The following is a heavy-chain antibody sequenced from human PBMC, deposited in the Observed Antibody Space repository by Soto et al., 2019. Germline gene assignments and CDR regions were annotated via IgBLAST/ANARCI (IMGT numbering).Heavy chain of an antibody. D-gene: IGHD6-13*01. Sequence: EVQLVESGGGLVQPGGSLRLSCAASGFTFSNYWMYWVRQAPGKGLVWVSRVNNDGTDTTHADSVKGRFTISRDNAENTLYLQMYSLRSEDTAVYYCARGGLQHALDVWGQGSPVTVSS. CDR2: VNNDGTDT. V-gene: IGHV3-74*03. CDR3: ARGGLQHALDV. CDR1: GFTFSNYW. J-gene: IGHJ6*02.